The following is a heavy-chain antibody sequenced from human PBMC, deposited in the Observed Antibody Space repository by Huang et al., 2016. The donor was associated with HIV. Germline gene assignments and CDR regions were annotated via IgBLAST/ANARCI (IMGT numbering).Heavy chain of an antibody. D-gene: IGHD3-9*01. J-gene: IGHJ4*02. CDR1: GGSISSHY. CDR3: ARLTPDSYYFDY. V-gene: IGHV4-59*11. CDR2: IYYSGST. Sequence: QVQLQESGPGLVKPSETLSLTCTVSGGSISSHYWSWIRQPPGKGLEWIGSIYYSGSTNYHPSLKSRVTISVDTSKNQFSLTLSSVTAADTAVYYCARLTPDSYYFDYWGQGTLVTVSS.